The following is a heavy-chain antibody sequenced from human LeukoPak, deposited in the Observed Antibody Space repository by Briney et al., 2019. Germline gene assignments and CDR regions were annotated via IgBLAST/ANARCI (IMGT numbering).Heavy chain of an antibody. D-gene: IGHD1-26*01. CDR3: ARDGWELLPSPGYYFDY. CDR1: GYTFTGYY. J-gene: IGHJ4*02. Sequence: GASVKVSCKASGYTFTGYYMHWVRQAPGQGLEWMGWINPNSGGTNYAQKFQGRVTMTRDTYISTAYMELSRLRSDDTAVYYCARDGWELLPSPGYYFDYWGQGTLVTVSS. CDR2: INPNSGGT. V-gene: IGHV1-2*02.